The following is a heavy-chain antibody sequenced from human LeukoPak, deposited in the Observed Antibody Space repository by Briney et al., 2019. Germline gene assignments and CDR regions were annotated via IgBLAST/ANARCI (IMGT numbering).Heavy chain of an antibody. D-gene: IGHD3-10*01. Sequence: PSETLSLTCTVSGSSISSGYYWGWIRQPPGKGLEWIGNIYHSGSTYYNPSLKSRVTISVDTSKNQFSLKLSSVTAADTAMYYCASLYGSGLSFDYWGQGTLVTVSS. V-gene: IGHV4-38-2*02. CDR1: GSSISSGYY. CDR3: ASLYGSGLSFDY. CDR2: IYHSGST. J-gene: IGHJ4*02.